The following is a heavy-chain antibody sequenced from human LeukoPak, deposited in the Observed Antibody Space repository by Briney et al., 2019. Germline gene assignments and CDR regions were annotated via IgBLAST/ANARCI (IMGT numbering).Heavy chain of an antibody. CDR2: IYYSGST. CDR3: ASETTGTTGIDY. V-gene: IGHV4-59*01. Sequence: SETLSLTCTVSGGSISSYYWSRIRQPPGKGLEWIAYIYYSGSTNYNPSLKSRVTISVNTSKNQFSLKLSSVTAEATAVYYCASETTGTTGIDYWGQGTLVTVSS. J-gene: IGHJ4*02. CDR1: GGSISSYY. D-gene: IGHD1-1*01.